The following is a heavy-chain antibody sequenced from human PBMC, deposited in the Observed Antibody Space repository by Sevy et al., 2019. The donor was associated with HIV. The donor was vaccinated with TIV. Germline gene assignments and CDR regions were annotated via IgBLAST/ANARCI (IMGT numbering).Heavy chain of an antibody. CDR3: ARPTSGLSEYEPLDNARFYGMDV. D-gene: IGHD1-20*01. J-gene: IGHJ6*02. V-gene: IGHV3-21*01. CDR1: GFTFRSYG. CDR2: ITSSRSFI. Sequence: GGSLRLSCAASGFTFRSYGINWVRQAPGRGLEWVSPITSSRSFIFYADSVKGRFTISRDNAKNSLFLQMNSLRAEDTAVYYCARPTSGLSEYEPLDNARFYGMDVWGQGTTVTVSS.